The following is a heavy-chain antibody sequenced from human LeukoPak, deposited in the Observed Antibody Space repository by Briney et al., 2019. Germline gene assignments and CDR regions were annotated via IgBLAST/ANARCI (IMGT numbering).Heavy chain of an antibody. V-gene: IGHV3-11*04. J-gene: IGHJ4*02. CDR1: GFTFSDYY. CDR2: ISSSGSTI. Sequence: GGSLRLSCAASGFTFSDYYMSWIRQAPGKGLEWVSYISSSGSTIYYVDSVKGRFTISRDNAKNSLYLQMNSLRAEDTAVYYCARRIVATIEQYYFDYWGQGTLVTVSS. CDR3: ARRIVATIEQYYFDY. D-gene: IGHD5-12*01.